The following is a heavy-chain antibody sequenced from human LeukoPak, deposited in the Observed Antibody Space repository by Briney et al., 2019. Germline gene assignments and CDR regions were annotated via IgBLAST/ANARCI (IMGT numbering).Heavy chain of an antibody. CDR2: INPNSGGT. CDR1: GYTFTGYY. D-gene: IGHD1-26*01. J-gene: IGHJ6*02. CDR3: AREWELNTQTDGMDV. V-gene: IGHV1-2*02. Sequence: ASVKVSCKASGYTFTGYYMHWVRQAPGQGLEWMGWINPNSGGTNYAQKFQGRVTMTRDTSIRTAYMEVSSLRSDDTAVYYCAREWELNTQTDGMDVWGQGTSVTVSS.